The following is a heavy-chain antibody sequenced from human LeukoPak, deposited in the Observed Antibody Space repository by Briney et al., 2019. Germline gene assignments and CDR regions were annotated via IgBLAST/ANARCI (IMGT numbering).Heavy chain of an antibody. CDR1: GGSISSSSYC. CDR3: ARPRAPQRMATIDY. Sequence: SDSLSLTCTVSGGSISSSSYCRGWIRQPPGKGLEWIGRTNYRGSTYYNPYLKSRVNTSVDTSQNHYSLHMSTLTAPDTALYYCARPRAPQRMATIDYWGQGTLVTVSS. V-gene: IGHV4-39*02. D-gene: IGHD5-12*01. CDR2: TNYRGST. J-gene: IGHJ4*02.